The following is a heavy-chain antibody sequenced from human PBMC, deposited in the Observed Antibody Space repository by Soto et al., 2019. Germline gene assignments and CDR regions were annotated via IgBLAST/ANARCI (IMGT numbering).Heavy chain of an antibody. Sequence: PSETLSLTCGVSGGTVASSHWWSWVRQSPGRGLEWIGNVYHTGDTNFNPSLQSRVTFSVDKSNNQFSLRLTSVTAADTAVYFCAIDIVTAGGNNYFDPWGPGTLVTVSS. J-gene: IGHJ5*02. D-gene: IGHD2-21*02. CDR3: AIDIVTAGGNNYFDP. CDR2: VYHTGDT. CDR1: GGTVASSHW. V-gene: IGHV4-4*02.